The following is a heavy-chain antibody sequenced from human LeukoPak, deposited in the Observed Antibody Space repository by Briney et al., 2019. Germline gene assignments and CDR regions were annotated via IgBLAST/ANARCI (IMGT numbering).Heavy chain of an antibody. Sequence: SETLSLTCAVYGGSFSGYYWSWIRQPPGKGLEWIGEINHSGSTNYNPSLKSRVTISEDTSKNQFSLNLSSVTAADTAAYFCARGRYSFGYWGQGTLVTVSS. CDR2: INHSGST. CDR3: ARGRYSFGY. D-gene: IGHD5-18*01. J-gene: IGHJ4*02. V-gene: IGHV4-34*01. CDR1: GGSFSGYY.